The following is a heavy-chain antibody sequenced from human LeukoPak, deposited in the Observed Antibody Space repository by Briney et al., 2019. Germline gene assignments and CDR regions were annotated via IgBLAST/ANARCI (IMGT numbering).Heavy chain of an antibody. Sequence: GGSLRLSCAASGFTFSSYGMDWVRREPGRGLEWGAVIWYDGSNKYYADSVKGLFTISRDNSKNTLYLQMNSLRAEDTAVYYCARGLGGYDLYYFDYWGQGTLVTVSS. CDR1: GFTFSSYG. CDR3: ARGLGGYDLYYFDY. V-gene: IGHV3-33*01. CDR2: IWYDGSNK. D-gene: IGHD5-12*01. J-gene: IGHJ4*02.